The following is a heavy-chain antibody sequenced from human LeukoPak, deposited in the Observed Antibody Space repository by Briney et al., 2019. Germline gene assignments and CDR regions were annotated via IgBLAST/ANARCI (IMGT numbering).Heavy chain of an antibody. CDR1: GFTVSSNY. CDR2: IYSGGST. J-gene: IGHJ6*03. CDR3: ARAARFLEWLYHYYYYYYMDV. Sequence: PGGSLRLSCAASGFTVSSNYMSWVRQAPGKGLEWVSVIYSGGSTYYADSVKGRFTISRDNAKNSLYLQMNSLRAEDTAVYYCARAARFLEWLYHYYYYYYMDVWGKGTTVTVSS. V-gene: IGHV3-66*01. D-gene: IGHD3-3*01.